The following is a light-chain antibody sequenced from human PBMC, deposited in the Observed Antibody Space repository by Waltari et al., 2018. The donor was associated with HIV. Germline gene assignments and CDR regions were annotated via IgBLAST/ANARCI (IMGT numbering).Light chain of an antibody. J-gene: IGKJ1*01. V-gene: IGKV4-1*01. CDR2: XXX. CDR3: HQYYSIPRT. CDR1: HSLLYASNHKNF. Sequence: SPXXLTVSLGXXAXXXXXXXHSLLYASNHKNFLAWYQQNPGQPPKLLXXXXXXXXXGVPDRFSGSGSETGFTLTISSLQXXDVXXXYXHQYYSIPRTFGQGTKLEI.